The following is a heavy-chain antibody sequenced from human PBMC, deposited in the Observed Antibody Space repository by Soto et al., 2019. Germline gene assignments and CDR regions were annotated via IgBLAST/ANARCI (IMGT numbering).Heavy chain of an antibody. D-gene: IGHD2-15*01. V-gene: IGHV1-2*04. CDR1: GYTFTGYY. J-gene: IGHJ4*02. CDR3: ARDLPGGPYYFDF. Sequence: ASVKVSCKASGYTFTGYYMHWVRQAPGQGLEWMGWINPNSGGTNYAQKFQGWVTMTRDTSISTAYMELSRLRSDDTTVYYCARDLPGGPYYFDFWGQGTLVTVSS. CDR2: INPNSGGT.